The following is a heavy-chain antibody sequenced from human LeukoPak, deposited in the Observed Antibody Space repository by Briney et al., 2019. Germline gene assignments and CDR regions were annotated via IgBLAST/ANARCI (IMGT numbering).Heavy chain of an antibody. CDR2: INSGGST. Sequence: GGSLRLSCAASGFTVSSNYMSWVRQAPGKGLEWVSVINSGGSTYYADSVKGRFTISRDNSKNTLYLQMNSLRAEDTAVYYCARDACGGDCYGLDYWGQGTLVTVSS. J-gene: IGHJ4*02. CDR3: ARDACGGDCYGLDY. D-gene: IGHD2-21*02. V-gene: IGHV3-53*01. CDR1: GFTVSSNY.